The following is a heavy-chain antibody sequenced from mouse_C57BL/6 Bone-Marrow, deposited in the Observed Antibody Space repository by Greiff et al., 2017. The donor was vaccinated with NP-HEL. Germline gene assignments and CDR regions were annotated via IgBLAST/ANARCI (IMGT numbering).Heavy chain of an antibody. J-gene: IGHJ4*01. CDR1: GFNIKDDY. Sequence: VQLKESGAELVRPGASVTLSCTASGFNIKDDYMHWVKQRPEPGLEWIGWIDPENGDTEYASKFQGKATITADTSSNTAYLQLSSLTSEDTAVYYCTTGANYYGSSCAMDYWGQGTSVTVSS. V-gene: IGHV14-4*01. D-gene: IGHD1-1*01. CDR2: IDPENGDT. CDR3: TTGANYYGSSCAMDY.